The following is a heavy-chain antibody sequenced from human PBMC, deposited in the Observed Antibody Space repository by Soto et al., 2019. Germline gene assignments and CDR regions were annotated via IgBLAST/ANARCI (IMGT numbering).Heavy chain of an antibody. D-gene: IGHD2-2*02. CDR2: IYSSGST. CDR1: GDSVSSDTHY. J-gene: IGHJ6*02. Sequence: SETLSLTSTVSGDSVSSDTHYWSWIRQPPGKRLEWIGLIYSSGSTNYNPSLKSRVTMSVDTSKNQFSLKLRSVIVADTAVYHCARFVRSCSGTTCYTRADVWGQGTTVTVSS. CDR3: ARFVRSCSGTTCYTRADV. V-gene: IGHV4-61*01.